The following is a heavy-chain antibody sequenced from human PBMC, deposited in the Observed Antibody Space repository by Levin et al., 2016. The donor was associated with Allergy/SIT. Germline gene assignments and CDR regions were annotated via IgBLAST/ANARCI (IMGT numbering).Heavy chain of an antibody. CDR3: ARENSYRGSPSYYYYYAMDV. J-gene: IGHJ6*02. D-gene: IGHD1-1*01. V-gene: IGHV4-30-2*01. Sequence: SETLSLTCAVSGDSISSAGLSWSWIRQPPGKGLEWIGYIFHDGSSYYNPSLKSRVTISLDRSKNQFSLKLTSVTAADTAVYYCARENSYRGSPSYYYYYAMDVWGQGTTVTV. CDR2: IFHDGSS. CDR1: GDSISSAGLS.